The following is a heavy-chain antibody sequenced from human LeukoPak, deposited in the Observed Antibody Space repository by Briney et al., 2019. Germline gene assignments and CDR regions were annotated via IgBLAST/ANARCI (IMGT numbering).Heavy chain of an antibody. J-gene: IGHJ5*02. CDR2: IHSGGDT. D-gene: IGHD6-19*01. V-gene: IGHV3-66*01. Sequence: GGSLRLSCAASGFTFISYSINWVRQAPGKGLEWVSVIHSGGDTGSADSVKDRFIISRDNSKNMLYLQLNSLRVEDTAVYYCARDIMGRPDIAVAALGSWGQGTLVIVSA. CDR3: ARDIMGRPDIAVAALGS. CDR1: GFTFISYS.